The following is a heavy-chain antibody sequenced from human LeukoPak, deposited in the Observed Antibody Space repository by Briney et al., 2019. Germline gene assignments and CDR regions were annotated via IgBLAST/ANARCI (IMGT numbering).Heavy chain of an antibody. D-gene: IGHD2-15*01. CDR3: ARDSCSGGSCYLSSYYYYYGMDV. Sequence: GGSLRLSCAASGFTFSSYSMNWVRQAPGKGLEWVSSISSSSYIYYADSVKGRFTISRDNAKNSLYLQMNSLRAEDTAVYYCARDSCSGGSCYLSSYYYYYGMDVWGQGTTVTVSS. CDR1: GFTFSSYS. J-gene: IGHJ6*02. V-gene: IGHV3-21*01. CDR2: ISSSSYI.